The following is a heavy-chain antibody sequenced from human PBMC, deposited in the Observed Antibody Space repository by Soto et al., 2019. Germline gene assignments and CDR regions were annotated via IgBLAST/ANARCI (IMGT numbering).Heavy chain of an antibody. CDR1: GFVFSSYG. D-gene: IGHD1-26*01. J-gene: IGHJ6*02. CDR2: IWHDGSEK. V-gene: IGHV3-33*01. Sequence: GGSLRLSCATSGFVFSSYGMQWVRQAPGKGLEWVAAIWHDGSEKYYADLVKGRFTISRDNSKSALYLQMNSLRAEDTAVYYCARDPRDSPWAYYYNYYGLDVWGQGATVTVSS. CDR3: ARDPRDSPWAYYYNYYGLDV.